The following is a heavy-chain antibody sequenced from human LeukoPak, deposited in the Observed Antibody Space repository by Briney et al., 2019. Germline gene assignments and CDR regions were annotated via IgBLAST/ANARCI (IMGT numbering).Heavy chain of an antibody. D-gene: IGHD3-3*01. CDR2: SNDSGST. J-gene: IGHJ4*02. V-gene: IGHV4-34*01. CDR3: ARGKDDYDFWSGYPH. Sequence: PSETLSLTCAVYGGSISGYYWSWIRQPPGRGLEWIGESNDSGSTNYTPSLKSRVTISLDTSKNQFSLGLRSVTAADTAVYYCARGKDDYDFWSGYPHWGQGTLVTVSS. CDR1: GGSISGYY.